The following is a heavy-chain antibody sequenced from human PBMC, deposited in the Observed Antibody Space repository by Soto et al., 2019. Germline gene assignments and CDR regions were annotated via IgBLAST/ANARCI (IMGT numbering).Heavy chain of an antibody. CDR3: AKDLGYCSGGSCYSAYFQH. CDR1: GFTFSSYA. J-gene: IGHJ1*01. V-gene: IGHV3-23*01. Sequence: EVQLLESGGGLVQPGGSLRLSCAASGFTFSSYAMSWVRQAPGKGLEWVSAISGSGGSTYYADSVKGRFTISRDNSKNTLYLQMNSLRAEDTAVYYCAKDLGYCSGGSCYSAYFQHWGQGTLVTGSS. D-gene: IGHD2-15*01. CDR2: ISGSGGST.